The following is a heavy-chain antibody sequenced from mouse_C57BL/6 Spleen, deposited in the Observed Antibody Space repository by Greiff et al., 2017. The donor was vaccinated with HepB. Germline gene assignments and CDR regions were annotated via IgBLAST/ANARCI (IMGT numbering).Heavy chain of an antibody. V-gene: IGHV1-80*01. CDR3: ARYDYDGAMDY. CDR2: IYPGDGDT. J-gene: IGHJ4*01. Sequence: VMLVESGAELVKPGASVKISCKASGYAFSSYWMNWVKQRPGKGLEWIGQIYPGDGDTNYNGKFKGKATLTADKSSSTAYMQLSSLTSEDSAVYFCARYDYDGAMDYWGQGTSVTVSS. D-gene: IGHD2-4*01. CDR1: GYAFSSYW.